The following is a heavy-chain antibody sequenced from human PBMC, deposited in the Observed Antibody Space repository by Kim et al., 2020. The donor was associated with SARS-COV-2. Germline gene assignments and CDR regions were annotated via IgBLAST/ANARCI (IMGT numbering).Heavy chain of an antibody. CDR3: AKDPIGAAADPPEYFQH. Sequence: GGSLRLSCAASGFTFSSYAMSWVRQAPGKGLEWVSAISGSGGSTYYADSVKGRFTISRDNSKNTLYLQMNSLRAEDTAVYYCAKDPIGAAADPPEYFQHWGQGTLVTVSS. CDR1: GFTFSSYA. J-gene: IGHJ1*01. D-gene: IGHD6-13*01. CDR2: ISGSGGST. V-gene: IGHV3-23*01.